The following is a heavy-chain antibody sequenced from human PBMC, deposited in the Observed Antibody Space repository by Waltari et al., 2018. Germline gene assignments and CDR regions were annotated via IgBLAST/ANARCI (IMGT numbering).Heavy chain of an antibody. D-gene: IGHD2-21*01. CDR2: ISGSGGST. V-gene: IGHV3-23*01. Sequence: VQLLESGGGLVQPGGSLRLSCAASGFTFSSYAMSWVRQAPGKGLEWVSAISGSGGSTYYADSVKGRFTISRDNSKNTLYLQMNSLRAEDTAVYYCAKARPYCGGDCYLFDYWGQGTLVTVSS. J-gene: IGHJ4*02. CDR3: AKARPYCGGDCYLFDY. CDR1: GFTFSSYA.